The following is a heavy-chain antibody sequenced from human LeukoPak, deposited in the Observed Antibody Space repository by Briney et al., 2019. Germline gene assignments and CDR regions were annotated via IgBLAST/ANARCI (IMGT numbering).Heavy chain of an antibody. Sequence: PGGSLRLSCAASGFTFSSYSMNWVRQAPGKGLEWVSSISSSSSSYIYYADSVKGRFTISRDNAKNALYLQMNSLRAEDTAVYYCARDPANYYGSGSHPDYWGQGTLVTVSS. CDR2: ISSSSSSYI. CDR1: GFTFSSYS. D-gene: IGHD3-10*01. J-gene: IGHJ4*02. V-gene: IGHV3-21*01. CDR3: ARDPANYYGSGSHPDY.